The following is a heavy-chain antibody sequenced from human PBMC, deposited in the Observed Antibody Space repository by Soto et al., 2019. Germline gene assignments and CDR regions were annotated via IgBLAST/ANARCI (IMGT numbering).Heavy chain of an antibody. CDR3: ARRGSGSYYDY. J-gene: IGHJ4*02. V-gene: IGHV3-23*01. D-gene: IGHD1-26*01. CDR2: ISGSGGST. Sequence: EVQLLESGGGLVQPGGSLRLSCAASGFSFSSYAMRWVRQAPVKGLEWVSAISGSGGSTYYADSVKGRLTISRDNSKNTLYLQMNSLRAEDPAVYYCARRGSGSYYDYWGQGTLVTVSS. CDR1: GFSFSSYA.